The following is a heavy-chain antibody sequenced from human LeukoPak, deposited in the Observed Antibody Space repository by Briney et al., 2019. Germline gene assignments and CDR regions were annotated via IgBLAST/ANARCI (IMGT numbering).Heavy chain of an antibody. V-gene: IGHV1-69*05. CDR3: ASKNIQFYSRGGDYSAY. J-gene: IGHJ4*02. CDR1: GGTVSSYA. Sequence: GASVKVSCKASGGTVSSYAISWVRQAPGQGLDWMGGIIPIFGTANYAQKFQGRVTITTDESTSTAYMELSSLSSEGRAVYYCASKNIQFYSRGGDYSAYWGQGTLVTVSS. D-gene: IGHD2/OR15-2a*01. CDR2: IIPIFGTA.